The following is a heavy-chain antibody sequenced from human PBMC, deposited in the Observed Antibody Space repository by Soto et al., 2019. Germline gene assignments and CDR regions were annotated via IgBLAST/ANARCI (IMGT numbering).Heavy chain of an antibody. CDR2: IIPYFGKT. J-gene: IGHJ4*02. CDR1: GYTFTSYG. V-gene: IGHV1-18*01. D-gene: IGHD2-15*01. Sequence: ASVKVSCKAAGYTFTSYGISWVRQAPGQGLEWMGGIIPYFGKTNYAQKLQGRVTMTTDKSTSTAYMELSSLRSEDTAVYYCAISLGYCSGGSCYFVYYFDYWGQGTLVTVSS. CDR3: AISLGYCSGGSCYFVYYFDY.